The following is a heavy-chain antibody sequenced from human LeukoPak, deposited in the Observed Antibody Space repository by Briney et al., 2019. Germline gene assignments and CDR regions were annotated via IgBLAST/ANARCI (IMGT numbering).Heavy chain of an antibody. CDR2: ISAYNGNT. V-gene: IGHV1-18*01. D-gene: IGHD3-22*01. CDR3: ATLNAGYYYDSSGYSNWFDP. CDR1: GYTFSSYG. Sequence: ASVKVSCKASGYTFSSYGMSWVRQAPGQGLEWMGWISAYNGNTKYAENLQGRVTMATDTSTSTVYMELSSLRSEDTAVYYCATLNAGYYYDSSGYSNWFDPWGQGTLVTVSS. J-gene: IGHJ5*02.